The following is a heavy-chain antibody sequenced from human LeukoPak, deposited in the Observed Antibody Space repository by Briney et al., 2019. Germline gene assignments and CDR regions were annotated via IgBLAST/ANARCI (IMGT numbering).Heavy chain of an antibody. Sequence: SETLSLTGAVSGGSISSGGYSWSWIRQPPGKGLEWIGYIYHSGSTYYNSSLKSRVTISVDRSKNQFSLKLSSVTAADTAVYYCARGRNWFDPWGQGTLVTVSS. J-gene: IGHJ5*02. V-gene: IGHV4-30-2*01. CDR2: IYHSGST. CDR1: GGSISSGGYS. CDR3: ARGRNWFDP.